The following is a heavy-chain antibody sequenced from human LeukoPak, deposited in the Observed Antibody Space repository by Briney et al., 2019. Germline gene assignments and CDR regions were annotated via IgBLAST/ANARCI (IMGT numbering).Heavy chain of an antibody. Sequence: KPSETLSLTCAVYGGSFSGYYWSWIRQPPGKGLEWIGEINHSGSTNYNPSLKSRVTISVDTSKNQFSLKPSSVTAADTAVYYCARGVRGIAARRNNWFDPWGQGTLVTVSS. CDR3: ARGVRGIAARRNNWFDP. CDR1: GGSFSGYY. CDR2: INHSGST. J-gene: IGHJ5*02. V-gene: IGHV4-34*01. D-gene: IGHD6-6*01.